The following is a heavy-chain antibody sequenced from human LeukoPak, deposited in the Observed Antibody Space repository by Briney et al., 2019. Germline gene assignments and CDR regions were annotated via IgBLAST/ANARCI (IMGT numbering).Heavy chain of an antibody. V-gene: IGHV4-34*01. CDR1: GGSFSGYY. CDR2: INHSGST. D-gene: IGHD1-26*01. J-gene: IGHJ4*02. CDR3: ARWAGGSYYDFDY. Sequence: PSETLSLTCAVYGGSFSGYYWSWIRQPPGKGLEWIGEINHSGSTNYNPSLKSRVTISVDTSKNQFSLKLSSVTAADTAVYYCARWAGGSYYDFDYWGQGTLVTVSS.